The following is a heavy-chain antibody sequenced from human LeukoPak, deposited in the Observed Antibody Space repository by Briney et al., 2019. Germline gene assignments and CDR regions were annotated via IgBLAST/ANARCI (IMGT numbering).Heavy chain of an antibody. D-gene: IGHD3-3*01. V-gene: IGHV3-48*04. CDR1: GFTFSTYG. CDR2: ISSRSDTE. J-gene: IGHJ6*03. CDR3: ARQEGVVVRYHYYYYMDV. Sequence: GGSLRLSCAASGFTFSTYGMDWVRQAPGKGLEWVSYISSRSDTEYYADSVKGRFTISRDNAKNALYLQMDSLRAEDTAVYYCARQEGVVVRYHYYYYMDVWGKGTTVTVSS.